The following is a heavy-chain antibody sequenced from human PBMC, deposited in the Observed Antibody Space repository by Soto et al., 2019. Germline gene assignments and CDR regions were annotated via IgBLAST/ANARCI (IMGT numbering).Heavy chain of an antibody. J-gene: IGHJ4*02. CDR3: ARQRTAVVTRAYFDH. D-gene: IGHD2-21*02. CDR1: GESISSSSYY. V-gene: IGHV4-39*01. Sequence: SETLSLTCIVSGESISSSSYYWGWIRQPPGKGLEWIGSIYYSGRTYYNPSFKSRVTISIDTSKNQFSLKLSSVTATDTAVYYCARQRTAVVTRAYFDHWGQGALVTVSS. CDR2: IYYSGRT.